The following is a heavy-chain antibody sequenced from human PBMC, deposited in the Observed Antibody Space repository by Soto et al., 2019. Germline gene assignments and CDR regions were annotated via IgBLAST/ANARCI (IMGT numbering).Heavy chain of an antibody. CDR1: GFSFSSYA. V-gene: IGHV3-21*05. CDR2: ISSSSSYT. J-gene: IGHJ6*02. CDR3: ARDLPQLSLHGYYGMDV. Sequence: AGGSLRLSCAASGFSFSSYAMSWVRQAPGKGLEWVSYISSSSSYTNYADSVKGRFTISRDNAKNSLYLQMNSLRAEDTAVYYCARDLPQLSLHGYYGMDVWGQGTTVTVSS. D-gene: IGHD2-2*01.